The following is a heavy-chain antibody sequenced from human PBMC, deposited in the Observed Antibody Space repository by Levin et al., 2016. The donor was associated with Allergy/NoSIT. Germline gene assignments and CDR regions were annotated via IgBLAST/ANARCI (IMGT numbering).Heavy chain of an antibody. CDR1: GYSFTTQG. J-gene: IGHJ4*02. V-gene: IGHV1-18*01. CDR3: VTDDGANLYYFVY. Sequence: ASVKVSCKASGYSFTTQGISWVRQAPGQGPEWVGWISAYNGATEYAEKLRGRVTLTTDASTTTAYMELRSLQSDDTAVYYCVTDDGANLYYFVYWGQGTLVTVSS. CDR2: ISAYNGAT. D-gene: IGHD4-23*01.